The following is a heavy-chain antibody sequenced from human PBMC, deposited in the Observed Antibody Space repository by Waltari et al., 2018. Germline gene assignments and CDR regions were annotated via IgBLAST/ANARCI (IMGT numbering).Heavy chain of an antibody. CDR3: ARGASSGWRFTGDYFYGMDV. CDR2: ISSSVSTI. V-gene: IGHV3-48*03. D-gene: IGHD6-19*01. Sequence: EVQLVESGGDLVQPGGSLRLSCAASGFTFSSYEMNWVRQAPGKGLEWVSYISSSVSTIYYADSVKGRFTISRDNAKNSLYLQVSSLRAEDTAVYYCARGASSGWRFTGDYFYGMDVWGQGTTVTVSS. J-gene: IGHJ6*02. CDR1: GFTFSSYE.